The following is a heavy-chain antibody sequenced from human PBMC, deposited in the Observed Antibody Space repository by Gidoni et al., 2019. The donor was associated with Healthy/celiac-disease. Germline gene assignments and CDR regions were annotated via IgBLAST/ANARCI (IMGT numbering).Heavy chain of an antibody. J-gene: IGHJ6*02. CDR1: GGTFSSYA. Sequence: QVQLVQSGAAVKKPGSSVKVSCKASGGTFSSYAISWVRQAPGQGLEWMGGIIPIFGTANYAQKFQGRVTITADESTSTAYMELSSLRSEDTAVYYCARAPCSSTSCYAGYYYYYGMDVWGQGTTVTVSS. CDR3: ARAPCSSTSCYAGYYYYYGMDV. V-gene: IGHV1-69*01. CDR2: IIPIFGTA. D-gene: IGHD2-2*01.